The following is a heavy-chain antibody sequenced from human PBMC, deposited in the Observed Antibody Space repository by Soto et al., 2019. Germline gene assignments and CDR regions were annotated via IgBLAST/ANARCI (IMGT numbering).Heavy chain of an antibody. J-gene: IGHJ5*02. V-gene: IGHV4-39*01. Sequence: SETLSLTCSVSGVSISTSRSYWAWIRQPPGKGLEWLANIFYSGSTFYNPSLASRVSVSVDTSKNEFSLKLRSVTAADTAVYYCARQPTTGDTDLWFDPWGQGTLVTVSS. CDR3: ARQPTTGDTDLWFDP. CDR2: IFYSGST. CDR1: GVSISTSRSY. D-gene: IGHD2-21*01.